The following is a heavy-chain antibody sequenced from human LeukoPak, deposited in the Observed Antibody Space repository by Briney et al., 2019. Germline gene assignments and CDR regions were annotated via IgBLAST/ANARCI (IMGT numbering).Heavy chain of an antibody. D-gene: IGHD3-22*01. CDR1: GGSISSYH. V-gene: IGHV4-59*01. CDR3: ARASIDYFDSSGYYYVGA. Sequence: SETLSLTCTVPGGSISSYHWSWIRQPPGKELEWIGFIFYSGSTNYNPSLKSRVSISLDTSRNQFSLKLSSVTAADTAVYFCARASIDYFDSSGYYYVGAWGQGTLVTVSS. CDR2: IFYSGST. J-gene: IGHJ4*02.